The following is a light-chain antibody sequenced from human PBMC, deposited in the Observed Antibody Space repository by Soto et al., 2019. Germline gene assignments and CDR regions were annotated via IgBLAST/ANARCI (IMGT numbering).Light chain of an antibody. CDR2: DVS. V-gene: IGLV2-14*01. Sequence: QSALTQPASVSGSPGQSITISCTGTSSDVGGYNYVSWYQQHPGTVPKLIIYDVSDRPSGVSDRFSGSKSGNTASLTISGLRTEDEADYYCSSYASSTTLLFGGGTRSPS. CDR1: SSDVGGYNY. J-gene: IGLJ2*01. CDR3: SSYASSTTLL.